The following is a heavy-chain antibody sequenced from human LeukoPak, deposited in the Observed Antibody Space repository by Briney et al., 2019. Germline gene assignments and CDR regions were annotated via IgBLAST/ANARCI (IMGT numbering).Heavy chain of an antibody. Sequence: ASVKVSCKASGYTFTSYGISWVRQAPGQGLEWMGWISAYNGNTNYAQKLQGRVTMTTDTSTSTAYMELRSLRSDDTAVYYCARAPRDRYSSSWYSGGVAFVIWGQGTMVTVSS. CDR1: GYTFTSYG. V-gene: IGHV1-18*01. J-gene: IGHJ3*02. CDR3: ARAPRDRYSSSWYSGGVAFVI. D-gene: IGHD6-13*01. CDR2: ISAYNGNT.